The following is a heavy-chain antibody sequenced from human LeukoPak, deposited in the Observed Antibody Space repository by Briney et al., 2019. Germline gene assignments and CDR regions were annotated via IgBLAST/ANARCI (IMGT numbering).Heavy chain of an antibody. CDR3: ARVGLPYNPLYYFDY. CDR1: GYTFTGYY. V-gene: IGHV1-2*02. Sequence: GASVKVSCTASGYTFTGYYMHWVRQAPGQGLEWMGWINPNSGGTNYAQKFQGRVTMTRDTSISTAYMELSRLRSDDTAVYYCARVGLPYNPLYYFDYWGQGTLVTVSS. CDR2: INPNSGGT. D-gene: IGHD1-1*01. J-gene: IGHJ4*02.